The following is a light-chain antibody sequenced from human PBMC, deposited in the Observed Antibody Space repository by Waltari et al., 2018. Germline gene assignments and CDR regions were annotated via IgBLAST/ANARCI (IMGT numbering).Light chain of an antibody. Sequence: QSVLTQPPSVSAAPGQKVTISCSGSSFNIGNNYVSWYQQVPGTAPKLLIYEKNKRPAGIPDRFSGSKSGTSATLGITGLQTGDEADYYSGTWDSGLSGGVFGGGTKLTVL. J-gene: IGLJ3*02. V-gene: IGLV1-51*02. CDR2: EKN. CDR3: GTWDSGLSGGV. CDR1: SFNIGNNY.